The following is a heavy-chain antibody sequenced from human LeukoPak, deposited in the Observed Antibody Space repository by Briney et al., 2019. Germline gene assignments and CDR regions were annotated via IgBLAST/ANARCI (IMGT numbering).Heavy chain of an antibody. CDR2: IYPGDSDT. Sequence: GESLKISCKGSGYSFTSYWIGWVRQMPGKGLEWMGIIYPGDSDTRYSPSFQGQVTISADKSISTAYLQWSSLKASDTAMYYCARSRMVRGVANWFDPWGQGTLVTVSS. CDR3: ARSRMVRGVANWFDP. J-gene: IGHJ5*02. V-gene: IGHV5-51*01. CDR1: GYSFTSYW. D-gene: IGHD3-10*01.